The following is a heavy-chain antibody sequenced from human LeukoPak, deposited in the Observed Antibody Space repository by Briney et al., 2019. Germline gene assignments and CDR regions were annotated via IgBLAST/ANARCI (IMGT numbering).Heavy chain of an antibody. V-gene: IGHV3-7*01. D-gene: IGHD5-12*01. J-gene: IGHJ4*02. CDR2: MKQDGSEK. CDR3: ARDLGHTGYDLYDY. CDR1: GINFIGYW. Sequence: GGSLRLSCAVSGINFIGYWMAWVRQAPGNGLEWVANMKQDGSEKYYVDSVKGRFTISRDNAKNSLYLEMNSLRVEDTAVYYCARDLGHTGYDLYDYWGQGTLVTVSS.